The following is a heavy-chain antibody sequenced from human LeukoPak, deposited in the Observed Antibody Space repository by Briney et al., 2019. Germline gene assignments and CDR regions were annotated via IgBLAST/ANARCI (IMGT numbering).Heavy chain of an antibody. J-gene: IGHJ4*02. Sequence: GGSLRLSCAASGFTLSSYAMSWVRQAPGKGLEWVSAISGSGDSTYYADSVKGRFTISRDNSKNTLYLQMNSLRAEDTAVYYCAKSSVVVVPAAIFDYWGQGTLVTVSS. CDR1: GFTLSSYA. D-gene: IGHD2-2*02. V-gene: IGHV3-23*01. CDR2: ISGSGDST. CDR3: AKSSVVVVPAAIFDY.